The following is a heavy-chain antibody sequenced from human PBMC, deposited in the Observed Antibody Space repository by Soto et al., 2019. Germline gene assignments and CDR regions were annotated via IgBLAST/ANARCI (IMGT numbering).Heavy chain of an antibody. CDR3: ARWGGYYYHDAFDI. V-gene: IGHV1-69*01. Sequence: QVQLVQSGAEVKKPGSSVKVSCKSSGGTFSSYAISWVRQAPGQGLEWMGGIIPIFGTANYAQKFQGRVTITAAESTSTAYMELSSLRSEDTAVYYCARWGGYYYHDAFDIWGQGTMVPVSS. D-gene: IGHD3-22*01. J-gene: IGHJ3*02. CDR1: GGTFSSYA. CDR2: IIPIFGTA.